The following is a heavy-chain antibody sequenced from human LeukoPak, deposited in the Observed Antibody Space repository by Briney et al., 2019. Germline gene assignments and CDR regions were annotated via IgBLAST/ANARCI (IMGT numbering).Heavy chain of an antibody. D-gene: IGHD5-12*01. V-gene: IGHV4-4*07. CDR2: IYSTGTT. CDR1: GGSMNQYY. CDR3: AREARSGYEGFWSDP. Sequence: PSETLSLTCTVSGGSMNQYYWSWIRQPAGKGLEWIGRIYSTGTTYYKPSLKSRVTMSVDTSHNQFFLKLNSVTAADTAVYYCAREARSGYEGFWSDPWGQGTVVTVSS. J-gene: IGHJ5*02.